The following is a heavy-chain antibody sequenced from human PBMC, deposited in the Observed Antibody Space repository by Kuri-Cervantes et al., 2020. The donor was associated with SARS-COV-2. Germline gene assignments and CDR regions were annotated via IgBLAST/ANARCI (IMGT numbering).Heavy chain of an antibody. Sequence: SETLSLTCTVSGCSISSGSYYWSWIRQPAGKGPEWIGCIHYSGSTDYNPSLKSRVTISMDTSKSQFSLRLSSVTAADTAVYYCARNYYDRRKGAFDTWGHGTMVTVSS. V-gene: IGHV4-61*10. J-gene: IGHJ3*02. CDR1: GCSISSGSYY. CDR2: IHYSGST. CDR3: ARNYYDRRKGAFDT. D-gene: IGHD3-22*01.